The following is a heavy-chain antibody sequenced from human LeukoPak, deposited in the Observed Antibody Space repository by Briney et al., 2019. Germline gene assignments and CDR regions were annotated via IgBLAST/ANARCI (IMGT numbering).Heavy chain of an antibody. D-gene: IGHD2-2*01. J-gene: IGHJ6*03. CDR1: GGSIRSYY. CDR3: ARISDCSSSSCPYDYYMDV. CDR2: IYTSGST. V-gene: IGHV4-4*07. Sequence: SETLSLTCTVSGGSIRSYYWSWIRQPAGKGLEWIGRIYTSGSTNYNPSLESRVTMSVDTSKNQFSLKLSSVTAADTAVYYCARISDCSSSSCPYDYYMDVWGKGTTVTVSS.